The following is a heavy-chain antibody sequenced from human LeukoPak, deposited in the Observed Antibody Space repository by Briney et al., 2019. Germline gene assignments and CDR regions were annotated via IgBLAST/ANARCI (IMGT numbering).Heavy chain of an antibody. J-gene: IGHJ4*02. V-gene: IGHV3-48*01. D-gene: IGHD3-22*01. CDR3: ARDFHVRNYDIGGYSY. CDR1: GFTFSDYW. CDR2: ISSSSRTI. Sequence: GGSLRLSCAASGFTFSDYWMTWVRQAPGKGLEWVSYISSSSRTIYYADSAKGRFTISRDNAKNSLYLQMNSLRAEDTAVYYCARDFHVRNYDIGGYSYWGQGTLVTVSS.